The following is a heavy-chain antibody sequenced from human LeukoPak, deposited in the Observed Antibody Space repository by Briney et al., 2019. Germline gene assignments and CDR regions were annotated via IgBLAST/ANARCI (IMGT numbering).Heavy chain of an antibody. J-gene: IGHJ4*02. CDR3: ARDGSISGWYSDY. CDR2: IFTSGST. V-gene: IGHV4-4*07. D-gene: IGHD6-19*01. Sequence: PSETLSLTCTVSGASINNNFWTWIRQPPGKGLEWIGRIFTSGSTNYNPSLKSRVTMSVDTSKNHFSLNLTSVTAADTAVYYCARDGSISGWYSDYWGQGTLVTVSS. CDR1: GASINNNF.